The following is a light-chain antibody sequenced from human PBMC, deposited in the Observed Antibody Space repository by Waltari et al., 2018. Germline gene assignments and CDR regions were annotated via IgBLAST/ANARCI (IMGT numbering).Light chain of an antibody. V-gene: IGLV8-61*01. J-gene: IGLJ7*01. CDR3: VLYLGSGISM. CDR1: SGSVSSDHY. CDR2: NTN. Sequence: QTVVTQEPSFSVSPGGTVTLTCGLSSGSVSSDHYPSWYQQTPGQAPRTLIYNTNSRSSAVPNRFSGSILGSKAALTITGAQADDESDYYCVLYLGSGISMFGGGTQLTVL.